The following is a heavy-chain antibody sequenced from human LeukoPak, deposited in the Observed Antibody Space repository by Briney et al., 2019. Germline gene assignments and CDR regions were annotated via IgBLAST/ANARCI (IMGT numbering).Heavy chain of an antibody. CDR1: GGTFSSYA. Sequence: SVKVSCKASGGTFSSYAISWVRQAPGQGLEWMGRIIPILGIANYAQKFQGRVTITADKSTSTAYMELSSLRSEDTAVYYCARGYYDSSGYQGGTEFDYWGQGTLVTVSS. CDR3: ARGYYDSSGYQGGTEFDY. CDR2: IIPILGIA. J-gene: IGHJ4*02. V-gene: IGHV1-69*04. D-gene: IGHD3-22*01.